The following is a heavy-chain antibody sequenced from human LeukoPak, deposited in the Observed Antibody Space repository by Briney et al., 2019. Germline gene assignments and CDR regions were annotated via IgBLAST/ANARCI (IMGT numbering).Heavy chain of an antibody. V-gene: IGHV1-8*03. CDR2: MNPNSGNT. CDR3: ARVFRGGVAATGY. Sequence: ASVEVSCKASGYTFTSYDINWVRQATGQGLEWMGWMNPNSGNTGYAQKFQGRVTITRNTSISTAYMELSSLRSEDTAVYYCARVFRGGVAATGYWGQGTLVTVSS. J-gene: IGHJ4*02. CDR1: GYTFTSYD. D-gene: IGHD2-15*01.